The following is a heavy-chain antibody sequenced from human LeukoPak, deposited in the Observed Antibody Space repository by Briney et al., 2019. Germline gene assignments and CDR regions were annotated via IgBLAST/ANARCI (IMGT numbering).Heavy chain of an antibody. CDR3: AKSRYSGYDSDFDY. D-gene: IGHD5-12*01. CDR2: ISGSGGST. CDR1: GFTFSSYA. Sequence: PGGSLRLSCAASGFTFSSYAMSWVRQAPGKGLEWVSAISGSGGSTYYADSVKGRFTIPRDNSKNTLYLQMNSLRAEDTAVYYCAKSRYSGYDSDFDYWGQGTLVTVSS. J-gene: IGHJ4*02. V-gene: IGHV3-23*01.